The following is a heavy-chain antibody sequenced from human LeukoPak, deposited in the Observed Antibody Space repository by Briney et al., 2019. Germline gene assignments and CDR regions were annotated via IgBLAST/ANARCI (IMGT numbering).Heavy chain of an antibody. V-gene: IGHV3-21*01. CDR3: AGDAEDSYGYLGPSSNWFDP. CDR1: GFTLSSYS. J-gene: IGHJ5*02. D-gene: IGHD5-18*01. CDR2: ISSSRSYI. Sequence: GGSLRLSCAASGFTLSSYSMNWVPQAPRKGLEWVSYISSSRSYIYYAHSVKGRFTISRDNAKNSLYLQKNSLRAEDTGVYYCAGDAEDSYGYLGPSSNWFDPWGQGTLVTVSS.